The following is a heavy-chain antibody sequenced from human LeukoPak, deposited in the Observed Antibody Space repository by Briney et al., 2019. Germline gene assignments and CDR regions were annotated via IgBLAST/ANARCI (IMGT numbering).Heavy chain of an antibody. D-gene: IGHD6-13*01. CDR2: IYYSGST. CDR3: ARDPYSSSYYRAFDI. Sequence: SETLSLTCIVSGGSISSYYWSWIRQPPGKGLEWIGYIYYSGSTNYNPSLKSRVTISVDTSKNQFSLKLSPVTAADTAVYYCARDPYSSSYYRAFDIWGQGTMVTVSS. J-gene: IGHJ3*02. CDR1: GGSISSYY. V-gene: IGHV4-59*01.